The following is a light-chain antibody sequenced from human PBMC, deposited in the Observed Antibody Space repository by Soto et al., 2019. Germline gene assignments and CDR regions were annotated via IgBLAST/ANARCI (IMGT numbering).Light chain of an antibody. V-gene: IGLV2-8*01. CDR3: TSYAGSTIPVV. CDR1: SSDVGSNNF. Sequence: QSALTQPPSASGSPGQSVTISCTGASSDVGSNNFFSWYQQHPVKAPKLMIYHVTQRPSGVPDRFSGSKSGNTASLTVSGLLAEDEADYYCTSYAGSTIPVVFGGGTKLTVL. J-gene: IGLJ2*01. CDR2: HVT.